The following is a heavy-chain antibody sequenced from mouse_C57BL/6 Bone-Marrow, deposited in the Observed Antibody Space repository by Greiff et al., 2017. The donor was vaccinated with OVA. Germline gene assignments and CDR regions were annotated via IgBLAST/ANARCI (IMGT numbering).Heavy chain of an antibody. CDR3: ARLGGIYYDYDGFAY. Sequence: QVQLKQPGAELVMPGASVKLSCKASGYTFTSYWMHWVKQRPGQGLEWIGEIDPSDSHTNYNQKFKGKSTLTVDKSSSTAYMQLSSLTSEDSAVYYCARLGGIYYDYDGFAYWGQGTLVTVSA. CDR1: GYTFTSYW. D-gene: IGHD2-4*01. CDR2: IDPSDSHT. V-gene: IGHV1-69*01. J-gene: IGHJ3*01.